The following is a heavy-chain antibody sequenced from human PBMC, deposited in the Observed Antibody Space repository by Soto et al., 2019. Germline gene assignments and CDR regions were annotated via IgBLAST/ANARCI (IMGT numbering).Heavy chain of an antibody. Sequence: GGSLRLSCAASGFTFDDYTMHWVRQAPGKGLEWVSLISWDGGSTYYADSVKGRFTISRDNSKNSLYLQMNSLRTEDTALYDYAKDMVRGGACGDCYYDAFDIWGQGTMVTVSS. CDR3: AKDMVRGGACGDCYYDAFDI. CDR2: ISWDGGST. CDR1: GFTFDDYT. J-gene: IGHJ3*02. V-gene: IGHV3-43*01. D-gene: IGHD2-21*02.